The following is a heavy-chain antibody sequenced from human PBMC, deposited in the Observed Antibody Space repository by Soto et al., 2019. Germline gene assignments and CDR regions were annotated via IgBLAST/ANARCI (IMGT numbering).Heavy chain of an antibody. J-gene: IGHJ5*02. Sequence: GESLKISCKGSGYSFTSYWIGWVRQMPGKGLEWMGIIYPGDSDTRYSPSFQGQVTISADKSISTAYLQWSSLKASDTAMYYCARTTVTLRRVSWFDPWGQGTLVTVSS. CDR3: ARTTVTLRRVSWFDP. D-gene: IGHD4-17*01. CDR1: GYSFTSYW. V-gene: IGHV5-51*01. CDR2: IYPGDSDT.